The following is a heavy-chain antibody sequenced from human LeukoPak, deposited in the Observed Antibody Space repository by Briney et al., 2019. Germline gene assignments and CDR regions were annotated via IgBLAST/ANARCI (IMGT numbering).Heavy chain of an antibody. J-gene: IGHJ3*02. CDR2: IYHSGST. CDR3: ASRLRTDAFDI. V-gene: IGHV4-38-2*02. Sequence: PSETLSLTCTVSGYSISSGYYWGWIRPPPGKGLEWIGSIYHSGSTYYNPSLKSRVTISVDTSKNQFSLKLSSVTATDTAVYYCASRLRTDAFDIWGQGTMVTVSS. D-gene: IGHD4-17*01. CDR1: GYSISSGYY.